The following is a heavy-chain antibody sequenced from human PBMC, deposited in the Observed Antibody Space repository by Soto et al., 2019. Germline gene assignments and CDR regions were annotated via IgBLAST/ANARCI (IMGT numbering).Heavy chain of an antibody. V-gene: IGHV4-59*01. D-gene: IGHD2-15*01. CDR3: AKSFCSDGACFQFDH. J-gene: IGHJ4*02. CDR2: FHYTGST. Sequence: QVQLQESGPGLVKPSETLSLTCTVSGVSITTYYWSWMRQPPGKAVEWIGYFHYTGSTIYNPSLESRVTISIDTSNNQFSLHLNSVTAADTAVYYCAKSFCSDGACFQFDHWGQGTLAIVS. CDR1: GVSITTYY.